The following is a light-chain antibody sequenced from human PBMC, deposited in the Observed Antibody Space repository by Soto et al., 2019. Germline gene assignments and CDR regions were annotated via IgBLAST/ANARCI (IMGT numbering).Light chain of an antibody. CDR3: QQYGSSPFT. CDR2: DAS. Sequence: EIVLTQSPDTLSLSPGERATLSCRASQSVSSSLAWYQQKPGQAPRLLIYDASNRATGIPARFSGSGSGTDFTLTISSLEPEDFAVYYCQQYGSSPFTFGPGTRVGIK. V-gene: IGKV3-11*01. J-gene: IGKJ3*01. CDR1: QSVSSS.